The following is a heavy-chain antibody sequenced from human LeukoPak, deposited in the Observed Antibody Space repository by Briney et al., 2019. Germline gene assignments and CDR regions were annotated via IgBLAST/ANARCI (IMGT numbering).Heavy chain of an antibody. Sequence: GGSLRLSCTVSGFTVSINSMSWVRQAPGKGLEWVSFIYSGGNTHYSDSVKGRFTISRDNSKNTLYLQMNSLRAEDTAVYYCARKSRDDFWSGYQLYYYYYMDVWGKGTTVTVSS. D-gene: IGHD3-3*01. CDR1: GFTVSINS. V-gene: IGHV3-53*01. CDR3: ARKSRDDFWSGYQLYYYYYMDV. CDR2: IYSGGNT. J-gene: IGHJ6*03.